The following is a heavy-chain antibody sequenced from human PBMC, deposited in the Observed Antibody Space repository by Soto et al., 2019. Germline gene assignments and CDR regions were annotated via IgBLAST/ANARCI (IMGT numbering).Heavy chain of an antibody. Sequence: SETLSLTCTGSGGSISSSSYYWGWIRQPPGKGLEWIGSIFYSGSTYYNPSLKRRVTISVDTSKNQFSLKLSSVTAADTAVYYCACIFSGGYNYGFHYYRMDVWGQGITVT. CDR1: GGSISSSSYY. J-gene: IGHJ6*02. CDR2: IFYSGST. V-gene: IGHV4-39*01. D-gene: IGHD5-18*01. CDR3: ACIFSGGYNYGFHYYRMDV.